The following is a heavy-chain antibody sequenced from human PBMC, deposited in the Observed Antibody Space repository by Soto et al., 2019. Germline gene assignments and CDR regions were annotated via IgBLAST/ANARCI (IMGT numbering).Heavy chain of an antibody. D-gene: IGHD4-17*01. CDR3: AHSPAGMTTVALNWFDP. J-gene: IGHJ5*02. CDR1: GFSLSTSGVG. V-gene: IGHV2-5*02. Sequence: SDPTLVNPTQTLTLTCTFSGFSLSTSGVGVGWIRQPPGKALEWLALIYWDDDKRYSPSLKSRLTITKDTSKNQVVLTMTNMDPADTATYYCAHSPAGMTTVALNWFDPWGQGTLVTVSS. CDR2: IYWDDDK.